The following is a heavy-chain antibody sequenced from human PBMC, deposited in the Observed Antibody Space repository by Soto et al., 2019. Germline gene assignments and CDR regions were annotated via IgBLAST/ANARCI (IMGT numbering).Heavy chain of an antibody. CDR2: ISWNSGSI. D-gene: IGHD1-26*01. J-gene: IGHJ3*02. V-gene: IGHV3-9*01. CDR1: GFTFDDYA. Sequence: GGSLRLSCAASGFTFDDYAMHWVRQAPGKGLEWVSGISWNSGSIGYADSVKGRFTISRDNAKNSLYLQMNSLRAEDTALYYCAKEMGIVGATIGDAFDIWGQGTMVTVSS. CDR3: AKEMGIVGATIGDAFDI.